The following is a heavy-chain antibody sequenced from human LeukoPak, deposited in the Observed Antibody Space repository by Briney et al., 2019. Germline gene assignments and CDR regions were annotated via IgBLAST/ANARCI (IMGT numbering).Heavy chain of an antibody. J-gene: IGHJ4*02. V-gene: IGHV4-34*01. Sequence: NSSETLSLTCAVYGGSFSGYYWSWIRQPPGKGLEWIGEINHSGSTNYNPSLKSRVTISVDTSKNQFSLRLSSVTAADTAVYYCARQYYYGSGRGRYYFDYWGQGTLVTVSS. CDR2: INHSGST. CDR1: GGSFSGYY. CDR3: ARQYYYGSGRGRYYFDY. D-gene: IGHD3-10*01.